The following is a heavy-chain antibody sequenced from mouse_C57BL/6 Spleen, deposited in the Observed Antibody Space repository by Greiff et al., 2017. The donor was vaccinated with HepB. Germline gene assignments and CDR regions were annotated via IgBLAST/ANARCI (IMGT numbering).Heavy chain of an antibody. CDR1: GFTFSSYA. V-gene: IGHV5-4*01. CDR3: AREGGFYYGSSLYAMDY. Sequence: EVHLVESGGGLVKPGGSLKLSCAASGFTFSSYAMSWVRQTPEKRLEWVATISDGGSYTYYPDNVKGRFTISRDNAKNNLYLQMSHLKSEDTAMYYCAREGGFYYGSSLYAMDYWGQGTSVTVSS. CDR2: ISDGGSYT. J-gene: IGHJ4*01. D-gene: IGHD1-1*01.